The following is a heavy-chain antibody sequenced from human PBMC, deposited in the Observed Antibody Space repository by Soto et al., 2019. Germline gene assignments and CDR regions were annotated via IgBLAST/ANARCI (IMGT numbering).Heavy chain of an antibody. D-gene: IGHD4-17*01. Sequence: GGSLRLSCAASGFTFSSYAMSWVRQAPGKGLEWVSAISGSGGSTYYADSVKGRFTITRDNSKNTLYLQMNSLRAEDTAVYYCAKGGYGDYYFDYWGQGTLVTVSS. CDR1: GFTFSSYA. V-gene: IGHV3-23*01. CDR3: AKGGYGDYYFDY. CDR2: ISGSGGST. J-gene: IGHJ4*02.